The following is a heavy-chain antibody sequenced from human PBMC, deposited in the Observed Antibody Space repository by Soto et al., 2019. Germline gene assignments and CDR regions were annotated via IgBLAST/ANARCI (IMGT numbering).Heavy chain of an antibody. V-gene: IGHV1-46*02. CDR2: INPNGGST. J-gene: IGHJ5*02. CDR3: ARSSRGYYGGFDP. CDR1: GYIFNNYY. D-gene: IGHD3-22*01. Sequence: ASVKVSCKTSGYIFNNYYIHWVRQAPGQGLEWMGIINPNGGSTSYAQKFQGRVTMTRDMSTSTVYMELSSLRSEDTGIFYCARSSRGYYGGFDPWGQGSLVTVSS.